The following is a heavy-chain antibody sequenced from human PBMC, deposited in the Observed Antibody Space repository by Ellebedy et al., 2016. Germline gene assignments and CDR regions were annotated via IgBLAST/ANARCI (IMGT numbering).Heavy chain of an antibody. CDR2: ISGSGDHT. CDR3: ATNRGSGSS. V-gene: IGHV3-23*01. Sequence: GESLKISCAASIFKFDDYAMVWVRLPPGRGLEWVSSISGSGDHTFYADSVKGRFTISRDNSKNTLFLQMHGLRADDAAVYYCATNRGSGSSWGQGTLVSVS. CDR1: IFKFDDYA. D-gene: IGHD1-26*01. J-gene: IGHJ5*02.